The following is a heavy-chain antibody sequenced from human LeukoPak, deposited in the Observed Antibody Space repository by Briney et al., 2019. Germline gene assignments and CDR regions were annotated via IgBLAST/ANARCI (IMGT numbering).Heavy chain of an antibody. CDR2: INPSGGST. Sequence: ASVKVSCKASGYTFTSYYMHWVRQAPGQGLEWMGIINPSGGSTSYAQKFQGRVTMTRDTSTSTVYMELSSLRSEDTAVYYCARVLRYYYDSSGYLDYWGQGTLVTVSS. CDR1: GYTFTSYY. V-gene: IGHV1-46*01. J-gene: IGHJ4*02. CDR3: ARVLRYYYDSSGYLDY. D-gene: IGHD3-22*01.